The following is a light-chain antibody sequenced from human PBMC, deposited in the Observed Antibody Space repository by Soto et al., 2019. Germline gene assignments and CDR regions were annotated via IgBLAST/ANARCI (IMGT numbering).Light chain of an antibody. CDR2: DAS. J-gene: IGKJ1*01. CDR3: QQRSNWLWT. Sequence: EIVFTQSPATLSLSPGGRATLSCRASQSVSSYLAWYQQKPGQAPRLLIYDASNRATGIPARFSGSGSGTDFTLTISSLEPEDFAVYYCQQRSNWLWTFGQGTKVDIK. V-gene: IGKV3-11*01. CDR1: QSVSSY.